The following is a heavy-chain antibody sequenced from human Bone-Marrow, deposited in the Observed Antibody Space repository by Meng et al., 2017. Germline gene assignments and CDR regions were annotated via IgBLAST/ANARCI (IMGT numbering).Heavy chain of an antibody. CDR2: IYYRGGT. CDR1: AGSIISSIYY. J-gene: IGHJ4*02. V-gene: IGHV4-39*01. CDR3: ARGLRGYYDSSGSFDY. D-gene: IGHD3-22*01. Sequence: QLQLQESGPGLVKPPETLSLTCTISAGSIISSIYYWGWIRPPPGRGLEWFGSIYYRGGTYYNPSLKSRVPISVDTSKNQFSLKLSSVTAADTAVYYCARGLRGYYDSSGSFDYWGQGTLVTVYS.